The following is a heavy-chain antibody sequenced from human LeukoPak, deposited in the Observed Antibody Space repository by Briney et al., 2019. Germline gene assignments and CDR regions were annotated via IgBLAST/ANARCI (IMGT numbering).Heavy chain of an antibody. V-gene: IGHV3-11*01. D-gene: IGHD3-9*01. Sequence: GGSLRLSCAASGFTFSDYYMSWIRQAPGKGLEWVSYISSSGSTIYYADSVKGRFTISRDNAKNSLYLQMNSLRAEDTAVYYCAGAADRYFDWLLYDPYYYGMDVWGQGTTVTVSS. CDR1: GFTFSDYY. J-gene: IGHJ6*02. CDR2: ISSSGSTI. CDR3: AGAADRYFDWLLYDPYYYGMDV.